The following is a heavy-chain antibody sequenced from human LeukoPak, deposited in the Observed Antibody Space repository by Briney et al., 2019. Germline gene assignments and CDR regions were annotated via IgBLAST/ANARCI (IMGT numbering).Heavy chain of an antibody. J-gene: IGHJ6*04. V-gene: IGHV1-3*01. CDR3: AREKQQLGQDYYYGMDV. CDR1: GYTFTSYA. D-gene: IGHD6-13*01. Sequence: ASVKVSCKASGYTFTSYAMHWVRQAPGQRREWMGWINAGNGNTKYSQKFQGRVTITRDTSASTAYMELSSLRSEDTAVYYCAREKQQLGQDYYYGMDVWGKGTTVTVSS. CDR2: INAGNGNT.